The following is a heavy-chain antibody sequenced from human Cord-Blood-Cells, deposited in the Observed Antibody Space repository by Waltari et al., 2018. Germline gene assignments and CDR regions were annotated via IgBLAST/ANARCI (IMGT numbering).Heavy chain of an antibody. CDR3: ARDESGGSYYFDY. J-gene: IGHJ4*02. V-gene: IGHV1-2*02. CDR1: GYTFTAYY. Sequence: QVQLVQSGAEVKTPGASVKVSCKASGYTFTAYYMHWVRRAPGQGLDWMGWINPNSGGTNYAQKCQGRVNMTRDTSISTAYMELSRLRSDDTAVYYCARDESGGSYYFDYWGQGTLVTVSS. D-gene: IGHD2-15*01. CDR2: INPNSGGT.